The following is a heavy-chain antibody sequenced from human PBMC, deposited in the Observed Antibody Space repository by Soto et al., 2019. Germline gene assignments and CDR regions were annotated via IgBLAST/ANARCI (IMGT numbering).Heavy chain of an antibody. CDR1: GFTFSSYG. CDR2: IWYDGSNK. CDR3: AREPYSSSWYNANWFDP. J-gene: IGHJ5*02. Sequence: GGSLRLSCAASGFTFSSYGMHWVRQAPGKGLEWVAVIWYDGSNKYYADAVKSRFTISRDNSKNTLYLQMNSLRAEDTAVYYCAREPYSSSWYNANWFDPWGQGTLVTVSS. V-gene: IGHV3-33*01. D-gene: IGHD6-13*01.